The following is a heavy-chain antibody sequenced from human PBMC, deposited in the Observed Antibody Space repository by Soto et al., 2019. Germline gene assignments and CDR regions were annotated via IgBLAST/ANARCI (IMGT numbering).Heavy chain of an antibody. CDR1: RYMSTNYK. CDR3: ASHNFFCGGDCNSSGMDV. J-gene: IGHJ6*02. Sequence: GESLKISWHGSRYMSTNYKINWVRQVSGGSLEWLGRFDPSDSYTKYNPSFQGHVTSSADKSTRTAYLQWSSLRASNTAVYYCASHNFFCGGDCNSSGMDVWGQGSTVTVSS. V-gene: IGHV5-10-1*01. CDR2: FDPSDSYT. D-gene: IGHD2-21*02.